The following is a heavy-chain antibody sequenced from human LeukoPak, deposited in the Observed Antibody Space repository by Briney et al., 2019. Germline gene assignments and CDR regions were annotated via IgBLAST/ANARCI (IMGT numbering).Heavy chain of an antibody. CDR2: ISSSSSTM. CDR3: ATSGSGSSYYHGVDV. V-gene: IGHV3-48*04. J-gene: IGHJ6*02. D-gene: IGHD3-10*01. CDR1: GFTFSSYN. Sequence: PGGSLRLSCAASGFTFSSYNINWVRQAPGKGLEWVSYISSSSSTMYYADSVKGRFTISRDNAKNSLYLQMNSLRAEDTAVYYCATSGSGSSYYHGVDVWGQGTTVTVSS.